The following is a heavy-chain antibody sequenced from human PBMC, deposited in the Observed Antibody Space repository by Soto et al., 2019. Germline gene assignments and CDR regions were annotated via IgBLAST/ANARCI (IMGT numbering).Heavy chain of an antibody. V-gene: IGHV1-18*01. CDR2: ISAYNGNT. CDR1: GYTFTSYG. D-gene: IGHD2-2*01. Sequence: GPVKVSCKASGYTFTSYGISWVRQAPGQGLEWMGWISAYNGNTNYAQKLQGRVTMTTDTSTSTAYMELRSLRSDDTAAYYCARFTWSSFYIVVPAATLFDYWGQGTLVTVSS. CDR3: ARFTWSSFYIVVPAATLFDY. J-gene: IGHJ4*02.